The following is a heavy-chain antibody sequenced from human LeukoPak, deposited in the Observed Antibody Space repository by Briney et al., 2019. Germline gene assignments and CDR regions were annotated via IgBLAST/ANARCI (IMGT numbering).Heavy chain of an antibody. CDR1: GYTFTSYG. CDR2: ISAYNGNT. CDR3: ARVMFGGYGYERYYFDY. D-gene: IGHD5-18*01. J-gene: IGHJ4*02. Sequence: GASVKVSCKASGYTFTSYGISWVRQAPGQGLEWMGWISAYNGNTNYAQKLQGRVTMTTDTSTSTAYMELRSLRSDDTAVYYCARVMFGGYGYERYYFDYWGQGTLVTVSS. V-gene: IGHV1-18*01.